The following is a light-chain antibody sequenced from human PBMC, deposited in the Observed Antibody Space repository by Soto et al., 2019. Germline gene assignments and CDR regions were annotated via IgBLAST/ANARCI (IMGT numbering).Light chain of an antibody. J-gene: IGKJ4*01. CDR3: QQYGSSPLT. V-gene: IGKV3-20*01. CDR2: GES. Sequence: EIVLTQSPATLSLSPGERATLSCRASQSVYVNYLAWYQQKPGQPPRLLIYGESRRATGTPDRFSTSGFGTDFTLTISRLEPEDFAVYHCQQYGSSPLTFVGGTKVEIK. CDR1: QSVYVNY.